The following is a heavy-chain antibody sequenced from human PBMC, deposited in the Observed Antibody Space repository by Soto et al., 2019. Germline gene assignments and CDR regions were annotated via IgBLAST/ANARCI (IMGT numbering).Heavy chain of an antibody. V-gene: IGHV4-30-4*01. D-gene: IGHD3-10*01. J-gene: IGHJ6*02. CDR3: AGERQGIAELEYYTGLDV. CDR1: GGSISRGDYY. CDR2: IYYSGRP. Sequence: QVPLHASGPGLVKPSQTLSLPCTVSGGSISRGDYYWSWIRQPPGKGIAWLGYIYYSGRPYYNPPLNNRLIISLDTANNQFSGRVRSVTAADTAVYYCAGERQGIAELEYYTGLDVCGQGTTVTVSS.